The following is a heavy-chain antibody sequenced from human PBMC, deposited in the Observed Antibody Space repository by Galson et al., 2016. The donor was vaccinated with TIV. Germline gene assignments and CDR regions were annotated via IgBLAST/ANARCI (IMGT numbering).Heavy chain of an antibody. CDR1: GFTFSSYA. V-gene: IGHV3-23*01. CDR2: IRGSGISK. J-gene: IGHJ6*02. CDR3: AKHFTRYVVSDGVLDV. D-gene: IGHD3-9*01. Sequence: SLRLSCAASGFTFSSYAMGWVRQVPGKGLEWVSTIRGSGISKYYADSVKGRFTISRDNSKSTVYLRMDSLRAEDTAIYYCAKHFTRYVVSDGVLDVWGQGTTATVS.